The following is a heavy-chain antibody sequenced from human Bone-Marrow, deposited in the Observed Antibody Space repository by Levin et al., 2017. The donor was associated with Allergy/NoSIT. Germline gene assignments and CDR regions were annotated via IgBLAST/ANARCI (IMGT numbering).Heavy chain of an antibody. J-gene: IGHJ4*02. V-gene: IGHV4-39*07. D-gene: IGHD3-9*01. CDR2: INHSGST. CDR3: ARAGRYDY. Sequence: SQTLSLTCTVSCYSIRGNTYYWGWIRQPPGKGLEWIGSINHSGSTYYNPSLQSRVTISVDTSKNQFSLKLTSVTAADTAVYYCARAGRYDYWSQGTLVTVSS. CDR1: CYSIRGNTYY.